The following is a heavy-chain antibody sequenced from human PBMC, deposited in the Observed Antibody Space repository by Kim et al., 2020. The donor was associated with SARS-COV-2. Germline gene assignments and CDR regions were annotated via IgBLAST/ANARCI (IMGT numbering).Heavy chain of an antibody. V-gene: IGHV4-30-4*01. Sequence: SETLSLTCTVSGGSISSGDYYWSWIRQPPGKGLEWIGYIYYSGSTYYNPSLKSRVTISVDTSKNQFSLKLSSVTAADTAVYYCARAPLWWCFDIWGQGTMVTVSS. CDR2: IYYSGST. CDR3: ARAPLWWCFDI. CDR1: GGSISSGDYY. D-gene: IGHD2-21*01. J-gene: IGHJ3*02.